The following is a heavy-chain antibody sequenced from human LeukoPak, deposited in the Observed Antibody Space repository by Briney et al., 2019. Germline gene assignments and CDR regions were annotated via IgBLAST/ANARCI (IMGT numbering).Heavy chain of an antibody. CDR1: GYTFTSYA. J-gene: IGHJ3*02. CDR3: ARDGRNYYDPGRDAFDI. V-gene: IGHV1-18*01. Sequence: GASVKVSCKASGYTFTSYAISWVRQAPGQGLEWMGWISAYDGDTDCAQKLQGRVTMTTDTSTSTAYMELRSLRSDDTAVYYCARDGRNYYDPGRDAFDIWGQGTMVTASS. D-gene: IGHD3-16*01. CDR2: ISAYDGDT.